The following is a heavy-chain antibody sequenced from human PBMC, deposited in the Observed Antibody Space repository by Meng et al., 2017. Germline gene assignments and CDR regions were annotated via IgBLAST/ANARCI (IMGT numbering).Heavy chain of an antibody. D-gene: IGHD5-18*01. CDR3: ARDRGYSYGDRRADY. CDR2: IGTAGDT. Sequence: GESLKISCAACGFTFSSYDMHWVRQATGKGLEWVSAIGTAGDTYYPGSVKGQFTISRENAKNSLYLQMNSLRAGDTAVYYCARDRGYSYGDRRADYWGQGTLVTVSS. V-gene: IGHV3-13*03. CDR1: GFTFSSYD. J-gene: IGHJ4*02.